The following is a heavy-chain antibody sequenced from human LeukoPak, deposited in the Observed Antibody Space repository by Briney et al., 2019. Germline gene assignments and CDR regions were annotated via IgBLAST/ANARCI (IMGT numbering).Heavy chain of an antibody. CDR3: ARGNWNDVVGYYFDY. V-gene: IGHV4-4*02. J-gene: IGHJ4*02. Sequence: SGTLSLTCAVSGGSITNSYWWTWVRQSPGKGLEWVGEIYHSGSPYYNPSLKSRVTISVDTSKNHFSLKLSSVTAADTAVYYCARGNWNDVVGYYFDYWGQGTLVTVSS. CDR2: IYHSGSP. CDR1: GGSITNSYW. D-gene: IGHD1-1*01.